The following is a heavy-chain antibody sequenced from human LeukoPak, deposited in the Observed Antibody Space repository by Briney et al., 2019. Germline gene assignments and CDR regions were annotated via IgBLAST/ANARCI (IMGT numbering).Heavy chain of an antibody. CDR3: ARAPRKYYYGMDV. V-gene: IGHV1-18*01. J-gene: IGHJ6*02. CDR2: FSPYNGDT. Sequence: ASVKVSCKDSGYTFTNFGVSWVRQAPGQGLEWMGWFSPYNGDTNFAPKLQGRVTVTTGTSTSTAYMELRSLRSDDTAVYYCARAPRKYYYGMDVWGQGTTVTVSS. D-gene: IGHD6-6*01. CDR1: GYTFTNFG.